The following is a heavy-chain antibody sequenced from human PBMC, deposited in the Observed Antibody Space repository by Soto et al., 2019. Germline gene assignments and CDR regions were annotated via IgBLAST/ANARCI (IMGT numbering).Heavy chain of an antibody. V-gene: IGHV4-4*07. CDR1: GVTFTSYT. CDR2: VFSSVSA. J-gene: IGHJ4*02. Sequence: SETLCLTCIASGVTFTSYTRSWVRQPANKGLEWIGRVFSSVSATYNASLMNRFRISMDTPANQIFLHLNAVTTPAAAAYYYRGDGIATCDTWGPGTLVTVSS. CDR3: RGDGIATCDT. D-gene: IGHD1-1*01.